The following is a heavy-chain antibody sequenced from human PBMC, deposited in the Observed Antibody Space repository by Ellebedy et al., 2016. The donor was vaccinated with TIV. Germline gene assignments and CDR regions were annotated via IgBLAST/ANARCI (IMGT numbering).Heavy chain of an antibody. CDR2: IIPILGIV. V-gene: IGHV1-69*04. CDR1: GGTFSSYA. Sequence: ASVKVSCKASGGTFSSYAISWVRQAPGQGLEWMGRIIPILGIVNYAQKFQGRVTITADKSTSTAYMELSSLRSEDKAVYYCARGAYDSSGGFDYWGQGTLVTVSS. J-gene: IGHJ4*02. CDR3: ARGAYDSSGGFDY. D-gene: IGHD3-22*01.